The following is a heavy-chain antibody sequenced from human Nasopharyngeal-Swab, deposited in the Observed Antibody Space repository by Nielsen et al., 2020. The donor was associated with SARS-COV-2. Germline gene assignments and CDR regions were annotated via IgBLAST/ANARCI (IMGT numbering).Heavy chain of an antibody. V-gene: IGHV1-46*01. CDR3: ARRGRCSGSSCDMDV. Sequence: WVRQAPGRGLEWMGMINSGSGGTTYAQKFQGRVTMTRDTSTSTVFMELSSLRSEDTAVYYCARRGRCSGSSCDMDVWGQGTTVTVSS. J-gene: IGHJ6*02. D-gene: IGHD2-2*01. CDR2: INSGSGGT.